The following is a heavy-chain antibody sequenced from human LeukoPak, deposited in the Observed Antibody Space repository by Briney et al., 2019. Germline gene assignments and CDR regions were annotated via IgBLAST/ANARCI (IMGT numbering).Heavy chain of an antibody. CDR2: ISGSGGST. Sequence: GGSLRLSCAASGFTFSSYAMSWVRQAPGKGLDWVSAISGSGGSTCYADSVKGRFTISRDNSKNTLYLQMNSLRAEDTAVYYCAKDDASSSWYGGVGGFDYWGQGTLVTVSS. CDR1: GFTFSSYA. V-gene: IGHV3-23*01. CDR3: AKDDASSSWYGGVGGFDY. D-gene: IGHD6-13*01. J-gene: IGHJ4*02.